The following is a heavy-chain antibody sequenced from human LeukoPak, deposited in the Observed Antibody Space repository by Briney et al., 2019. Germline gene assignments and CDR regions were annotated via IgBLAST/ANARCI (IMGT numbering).Heavy chain of an antibody. V-gene: IGHV1-24*01. CDR2: FDPEDGET. D-gene: IGHD3-10*01. Sequence: ASVKVSCKVSGYTLTELSMHWVRQAPGKGLEWMGGFDPEDGETIYAQKFQGRVTMTEDTSTDTAYMGLSSLRSEDTAVYYCATEGLITMVRGAAFDYWGQGTLVTVSS. CDR1: GYTLTELS. J-gene: IGHJ4*02. CDR3: ATEGLITMVRGAAFDY.